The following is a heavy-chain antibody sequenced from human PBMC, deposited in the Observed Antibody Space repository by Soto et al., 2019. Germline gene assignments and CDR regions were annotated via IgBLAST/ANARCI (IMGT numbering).Heavy chain of an antibody. D-gene: IGHD1-26*01. CDR1: GYTFSNYD. Sequence: QVQLVQSGAEVKQPGASVKVSCRTSGYTFSNYDISWVRQATGQGLEWMGWMNPDSANTGYAQKFQGRVTLTRDTSISTAYVELNSLTSEDTAIYYCARAIRDQLLSEYWGQGSLVIDSS. J-gene: IGHJ4*02. CDR3: ARAIRDQLLSEY. CDR2: MNPDSANT. V-gene: IGHV1-8*01.